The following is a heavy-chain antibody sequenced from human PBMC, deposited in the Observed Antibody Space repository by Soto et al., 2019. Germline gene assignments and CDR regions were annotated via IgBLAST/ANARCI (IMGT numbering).Heavy chain of an antibody. V-gene: IGHV3-33*01. Sequence: EGSLRLSCAASGFTFSSYGMHWVRQAPGKGLEWVAVIWYDGSNKYYADSVKGRFTISRDNSKNTLYLQMNSLRAEDTAVYYCARDSRSDYYGSDYWGQGTLVTVSS. D-gene: IGHD3-10*01. CDR3: ARDSRSDYYGSDY. CDR1: GFTFSSYG. CDR2: IWYDGSNK. J-gene: IGHJ4*02.